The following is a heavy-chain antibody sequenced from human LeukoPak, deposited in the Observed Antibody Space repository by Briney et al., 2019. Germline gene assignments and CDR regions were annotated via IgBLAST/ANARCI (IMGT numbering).Heavy chain of an antibody. CDR3: AREPSSSGWYSGAFDI. CDR1: GFTFSSYS. V-gene: IGHV3-48*04. D-gene: IGHD6-19*01. J-gene: IGHJ3*02. CDR2: ISSGSSTI. Sequence: GGSLRLSCAASGFTFSSYSMNWVRQAPGKGLEWVSYISSGSSTIYYADSVKGRFTISRDNAKNSLYLQMNSLRAEDTAVYFCAREPSSSGWYSGAFDIWGQGTMVTVSS.